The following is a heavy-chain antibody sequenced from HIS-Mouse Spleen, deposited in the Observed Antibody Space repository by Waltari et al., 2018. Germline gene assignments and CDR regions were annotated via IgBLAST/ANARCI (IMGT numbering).Heavy chain of an antibody. Sequence: QVQLQESGPGLVKPSEALSLTCTVPGGSISIYYWSWIRQPPGRGLGGVGRGVGWQPPGKGLEWIGYYSGSTNYNPSLKSRVTISVDTSKNQFSLKLSSVTAADTAVYYCARASRDLLLPRYFDLWGRGTLVTVSS. CDR3: ARASRDLLLPRYFDL. V-gene: IGHV4-59*01. CDR2: YYSGST. CDR1: GGSISIYY. J-gene: IGHJ2*01.